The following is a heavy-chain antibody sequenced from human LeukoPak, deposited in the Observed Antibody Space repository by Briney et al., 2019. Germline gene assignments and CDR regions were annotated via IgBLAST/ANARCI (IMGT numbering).Heavy chain of an antibody. CDR2: NYYSGST. CDR1: GGSISSNSYY. Sequence: PSETLSLTCTVSGGSISSNSYYWGWIRKPPGKGLEWLGWNYYSGSTYYNPSLSSRVTISVDTSKNQFSLKLSSVTAADTAVYYCARHLSSIAARPEDDAFDIWGQGTMVTVSS. V-gene: IGHV4-39*01. D-gene: IGHD6-6*01. J-gene: IGHJ3*02. CDR3: ARHLSSIAARPEDDAFDI.